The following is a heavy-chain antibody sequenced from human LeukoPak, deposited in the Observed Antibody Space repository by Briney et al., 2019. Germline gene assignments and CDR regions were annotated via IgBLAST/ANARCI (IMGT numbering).Heavy chain of an antibody. J-gene: IGHJ6*03. Sequence: GGSLRLSCAASGFTFSSYAMSWVRQAPGKGLEWVSAISGSGGSTYYADSVKGRFTISRDNSKNTLYLQMNSLRAEDTAVYYCAKDAGSGLYDYYYYYMDVWGKGTTVTVSS. D-gene: IGHD6-19*01. CDR3: AKDAGSGLYDYYYYYMDV. CDR1: GFTFSSYA. CDR2: ISGSGGST. V-gene: IGHV3-23*01.